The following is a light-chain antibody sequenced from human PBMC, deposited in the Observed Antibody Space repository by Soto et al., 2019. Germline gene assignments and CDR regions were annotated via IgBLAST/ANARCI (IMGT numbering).Light chain of an antibody. Sequence: DIQMTQSPSSLSASVGDRVTITCRASQSVRSYLNWYQQKPGKAPKVLIYAASNLQSGVPSGFSGSGFGTDFTLTISSLQPEDVASYYCHTFGQGTRLE. CDR3: HT. J-gene: IGKJ5*01. CDR2: AAS. CDR1: QSVRSY. V-gene: IGKV1-39*01.